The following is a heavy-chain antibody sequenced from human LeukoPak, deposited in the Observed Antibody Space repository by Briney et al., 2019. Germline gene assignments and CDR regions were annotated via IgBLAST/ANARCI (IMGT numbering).Heavy chain of an antibody. J-gene: IGHJ4*02. CDR3: ARDGSPYGGNLPF. CDR2: ISAYDGSM. V-gene: IGHV1-18*01. D-gene: IGHD4-23*01. CDR1: GYTFSHYG. Sequence: ASVKVSCKASGYTFSHYGVSWVRQAPGQGPEWLGWISAYDGSMNYPPTFQGRLTMTTATSASTAYMELTSLTSDGTAVDCGARDGSPYGGNLPFWGQGTLVTVSS.